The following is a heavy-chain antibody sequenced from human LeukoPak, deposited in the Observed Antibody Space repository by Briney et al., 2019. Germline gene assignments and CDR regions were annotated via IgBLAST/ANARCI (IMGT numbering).Heavy chain of an antibody. V-gene: IGHV4-4*02. Sequence: PSGTLSLTCAVSGGSISSSHWWSWVRQPPGKGLEWIGEIYHTGSTNHNPSLKSRVTISVDNSKNQFSLKVTSVTAADTAVYYCARFPLAYDYDSSDVSGFDYWGQGTLVTVSS. CDR2: IYHTGST. CDR3: ARFPLAYDYDSSDVSGFDY. CDR1: GGSISSSHW. D-gene: IGHD3-22*01. J-gene: IGHJ4*02.